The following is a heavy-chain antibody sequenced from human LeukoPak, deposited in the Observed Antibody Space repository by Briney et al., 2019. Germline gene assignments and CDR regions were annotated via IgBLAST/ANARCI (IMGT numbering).Heavy chain of an antibody. D-gene: IGHD1-1*01. CDR2: ISSSSSYI. CDR3: ARDDRNDRDFDY. J-gene: IGHJ4*02. Sequence: GGSLRLSCAASGFTFSSYSMNWVRQAPGKGLEWVSSISSSSSYIYYADSVKGRFTISRDNAKNSLYLQMNSLRAEDTAVYYCARDDRNDRDFDYWGQGTLVTVSS. V-gene: IGHV3-21*01. CDR1: GFTFSSYS.